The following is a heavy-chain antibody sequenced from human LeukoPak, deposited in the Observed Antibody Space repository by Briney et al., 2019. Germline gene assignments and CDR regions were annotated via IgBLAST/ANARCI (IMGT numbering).Heavy chain of an antibody. Sequence: AGGSLRLSCAASGFTFSNYWMNWVRQAPGKGLEWVANIKQDGGEKSYVDSVKGRFTISRDNAKNSLHLQMNSLRAEDTAVYYCARDRGGSARHGFDAFDIWGQGTMVTVSS. CDR2: IKQDGGEK. CDR3: ARDRGGSARHGFDAFDI. D-gene: IGHD3-10*01. J-gene: IGHJ3*02. CDR1: GFTFSNYW. V-gene: IGHV3-7*01.